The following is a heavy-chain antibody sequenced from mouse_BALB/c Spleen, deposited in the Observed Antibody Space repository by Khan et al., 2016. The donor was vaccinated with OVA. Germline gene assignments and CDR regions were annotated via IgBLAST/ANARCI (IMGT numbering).Heavy chain of an antibody. CDR1: GYSITSDYA. V-gene: IGHV3-2*02. D-gene: IGHD2-10*02. J-gene: IGHJ2*01. Sequence: EVQLQESGPGLVKPSQSLSLTCTVTGYSITSDYAWNWIRQFPGNKLEWLGYISYSGNTNYNPSLKSRISLTRDTSKNQFFLQLNSVTTKDTATYYCARVYGGNFDYWGQGTTLTVSS. CDR2: ISYSGNT. CDR3: ARVYGGNFDY.